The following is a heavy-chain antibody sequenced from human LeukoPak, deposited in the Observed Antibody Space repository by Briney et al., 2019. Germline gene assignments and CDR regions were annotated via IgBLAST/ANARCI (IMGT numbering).Heavy chain of an antibody. V-gene: IGHV3-7*01. CDR1: GFIFSSYW. CDR2: IKQAGSEN. CDR3: ARIRGDYYLDY. D-gene: IGHD3-16*01. J-gene: IGHJ4*02. Sequence: LTGGSLRLSCAASGFIFSSYWMTWVRQAPGKGLEWLANIKQAGSENSYVDSVKGRFTISRDNAKNSLYLQINSLRAEDTAVYYCARIRGDYYLDYWGQGTLVSVSS.